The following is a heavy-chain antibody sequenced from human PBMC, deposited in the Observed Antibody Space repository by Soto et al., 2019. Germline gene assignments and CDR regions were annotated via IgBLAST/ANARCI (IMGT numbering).Heavy chain of an antibody. Sequence: GGSLRLSCAASGFTFSSYAMSWVRQAPGKGLEWVSAISGSGGSTYYADSVKGRFTISRDNSKNTLYLQMNSLRAEDTAVYYCAKLIVVVVAAAYGVDVWGQGTTVTVSS. CDR3: AKLIVVVVAAAYGVDV. CDR2: ISGSGGST. CDR1: GFTFSSYA. D-gene: IGHD2-15*01. J-gene: IGHJ6*02. V-gene: IGHV3-23*01.